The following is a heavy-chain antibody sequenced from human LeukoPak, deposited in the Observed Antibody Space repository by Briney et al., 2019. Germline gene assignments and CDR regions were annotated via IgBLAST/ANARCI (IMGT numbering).Heavy chain of an antibody. Sequence: SVKVSCKASGGTFSSYAISWVRQAPGQGLEWMGRIIPILGIANYAQKFRGRVTITADKSTSTAYMELSSLRSEDTAVYYCARKGSGSFLYYYYYGMDVWGQGTTVTVSS. V-gene: IGHV1-69*04. CDR3: ARKGSGSFLYYYYYGMDV. D-gene: IGHD3-10*01. J-gene: IGHJ6*02. CDR1: GGTFSSYA. CDR2: IIPILGIA.